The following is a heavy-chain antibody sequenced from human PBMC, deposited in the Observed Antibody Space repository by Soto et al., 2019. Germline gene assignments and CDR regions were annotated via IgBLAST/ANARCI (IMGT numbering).Heavy chain of an antibody. CDR1: GFTFSSYA. J-gene: IGHJ4*02. V-gene: IGHV3-30-3*01. CDR2: ISYDGSNK. CDR3: AREHRGDYFDY. Sequence: QVQLVESGGGVVQPGRSLRLSCAASGFTFSSYAMHWVRQAPGKGLEWVAVISYDGSNKYYADSVKGRFTISRDNSNNTLYLQMNSLRAEDTAVYYCAREHRGDYFDYWGQGTLVTVSS. D-gene: IGHD2-15*01.